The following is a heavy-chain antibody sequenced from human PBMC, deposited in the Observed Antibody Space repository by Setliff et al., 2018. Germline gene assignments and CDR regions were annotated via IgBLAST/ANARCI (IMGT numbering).Heavy chain of an antibody. CDR3: ARDGVFYAMDV. Sequence: GGSLRLSCAASGFDFSYYYMSWARQAPGKGLEWISKISGDGRTIYQADSVRGRFTISRDNADSSLYLQMNSLRADDTALYYCARDGVFYAMDVWGQGTTVTVSS. CDR1: GFDFSYYY. J-gene: IGHJ6*02. D-gene: IGHD2-2*01. V-gene: IGHV3-11*04. CDR2: ISGDGRTI.